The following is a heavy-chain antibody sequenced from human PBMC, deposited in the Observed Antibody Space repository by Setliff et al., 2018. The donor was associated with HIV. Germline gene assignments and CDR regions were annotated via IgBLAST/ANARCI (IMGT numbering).Heavy chain of an antibody. CDR1: GYTFISYA. CDR2: ITGGSGNT. CDR3: ARAFGYHDFWSGYSGDEFDI. V-gene: IGHV1-3*01. J-gene: IGHJ3*02. D-gene: IGHD3-3*01. Sequence: ASVKVSCKASGYTFISYAIHWVRQAPGQSLEWMGWITGGSGNTKYSEKFQGRVTLTRDTSASTAYMELNRLRSEDTAVYYCARAFGYHDFWSGYSGDEFDIWGQGTLVTVSS.